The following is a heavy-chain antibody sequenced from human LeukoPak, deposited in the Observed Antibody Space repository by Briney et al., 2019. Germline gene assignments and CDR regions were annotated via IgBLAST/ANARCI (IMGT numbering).Heavy chain of an antibody. D-gene: IGHD6-13*01. V-gene: IGHV3-53*01. J-gene: IGHJ4*02. CDR3: ARQFVSSFYYFDY. CDR2: IYTGGGT. CDR1: GFTVSSNY. Sequence: PGGSLRLSCAAFGFTVSSNYMNWVRQAPGKGLEWVSVIYTGGGTYYADSVKGRFTISRDNSENTLYLQMNRLRAEDTAVYYCARQFVSSFYYFDYWGQGTLVTVSS.